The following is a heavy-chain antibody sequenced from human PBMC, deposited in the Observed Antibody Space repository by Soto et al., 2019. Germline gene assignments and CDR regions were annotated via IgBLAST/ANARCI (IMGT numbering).Heavy chain of an antibody. V-gene: IGHV3-7*05. CDR3: ARGPY. CDR2: IKEDGSEK. CDR1: GLTFSRFW. Sequence: GGSLRLSCAGSGLTFSRFWMSWVRQAPGKGLEWVANIKEDGSEKYYVDSVRGRFTISRDNANNSLYLQMNSLRDADTAMYYCARGPYWGQGTLVTVSS. J-gene: IGHJ4*02.